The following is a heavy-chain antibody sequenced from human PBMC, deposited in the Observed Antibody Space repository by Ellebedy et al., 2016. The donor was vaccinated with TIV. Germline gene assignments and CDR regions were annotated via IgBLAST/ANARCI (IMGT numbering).Heavy chain of an antibody. J-gene: IGHJ5*01. CDR3: ARNPPTYNWVDS. Sequence: SQTLSLTCAVYGGSFSGHYWRWIRQTPGKGLECIGAINHSGITNYNPSLKSRVTISVDTSKNQFSLKLRSVTAADTAVYYCARNPPTYNWVDSWGQGTLVTVSS. CDR1: GGSFSGHY. V-gene: IGHV4-34*01. CDR2: INHSGIT.